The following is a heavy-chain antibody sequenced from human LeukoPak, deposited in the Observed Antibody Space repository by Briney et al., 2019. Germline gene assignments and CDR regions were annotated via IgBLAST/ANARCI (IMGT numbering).Heavy chain of an antibody. J-gene: IGHJ4*02. CDR3: ASSSNTRPGY. CDR2: IYHSGTT. V-gene: IGHV4-4*02. D-gene: IGHD6-13*01. CDR1: GGSIISTNW. Sequence: SETLSLTCAVSGGSIISTNWWNWVRQPPGKGLEWIGEIYHSGTTTYNASLKSRVSISVDKSKNQFSLTLSSATAADTAVYYCASSSNTRPGYWGQGILVTASS.